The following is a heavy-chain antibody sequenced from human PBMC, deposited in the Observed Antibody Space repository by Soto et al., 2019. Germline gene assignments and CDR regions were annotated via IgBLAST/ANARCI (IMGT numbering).Heavy chain of an antibody. D-gene: IGHD2-21*01. CDR3: ARQPTTGDTDLWFDP. Sequence: ASETLSLTCSVSGGPISTSRSYWAWIRQPPGKGLEWLANIFYSGSTFYNPSLASRVSVSVDASKNEFSLKLRSVTAADTAVYYCARQPTTGDTDLWFDPWGQGTLVTVSS. CDR2: IFYSGST. J-gene: IGHJ5*02. CDR1: GGPISTSRSY. V-gene: IGHV4-39*01.